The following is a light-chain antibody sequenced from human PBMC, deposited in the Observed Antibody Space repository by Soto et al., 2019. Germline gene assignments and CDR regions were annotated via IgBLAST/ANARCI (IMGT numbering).Light chain of an antibody. CDR3: QHYTIYSEA. V-gene: IGKV1-5*03. J-gene: IGKJ1*01. CDR1: QTISSW. Sequence: DIQMTKSPSTLSGSVGDRVTITCRASQTISSWLAWYQQKPGKAPKLLIYKASTLKSGVPSRFSGSGSGTEFTLTISSLQPDDFATYYCQHYTIYSEAFGQGTKVDI. CDR2: KAS.